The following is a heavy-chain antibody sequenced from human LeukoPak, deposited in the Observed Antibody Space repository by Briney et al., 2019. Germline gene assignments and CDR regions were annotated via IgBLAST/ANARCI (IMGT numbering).Heavy chain of an antibody. D-gene: IGHD5-18*01. CDR3: SRNPQDTAMVGNDY. CDR1: GFTFSSHF. J-gene: IGHJ4*02. V-gene: IGHV3-30-3*01. CDR2: ISYDGSNK. Sequence: GRSLRLSCAASGFTFSSHFMHWVRQAPGKGLEWVAVISYDGSNKYYADSVKGRFTISRDDSKNTAYLQMNSLKNEDTAVYYCSRNPQDTAMVGNDYWGQGTLVTVSS.